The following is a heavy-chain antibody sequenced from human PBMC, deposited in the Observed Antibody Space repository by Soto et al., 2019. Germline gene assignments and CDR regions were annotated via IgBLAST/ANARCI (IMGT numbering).Heavy chain of an antibody. V-gene: IGHV3-48*01. Sequence: GGSLRLSCAASGFTFSSYSMNWVRQAPGKGLEWVSYISSSSSPIYYADSVKGRFTISRDNAKNSLYLQMNSLRAEDTAVYYCARDTNSGYDRENWFDPWGQGTLVTVSS. D-gene: IGHD5-12*01. CDR2: ISSSSSPI. CDR3: ARDTNSGYDRENWFDP. CDR1: GFTFSSYS. J-gene: IGHJ5*02.